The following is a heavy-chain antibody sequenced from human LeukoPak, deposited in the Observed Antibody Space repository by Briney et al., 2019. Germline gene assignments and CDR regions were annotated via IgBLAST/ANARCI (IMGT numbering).Heavy chain of an antibody. CDR2: MYYSGST. CDR3: ARNRRAGSTDLFDY. Sequence: SETLSLTCSVSGGSISSTGYYWGWIRQPPGKGLEWIGSMYYSGSTYYNPSLKSRVTISVDTSKNQFSLKLNSVTDADTAVYYCARNRRAGSTDLFDYWGQGALVTVSS. V-gene: IGHV4-39*01. CDR1: GGSISSTGYY. J-gene: IGHJ4*02. D-gene: IGHD6-19*01.